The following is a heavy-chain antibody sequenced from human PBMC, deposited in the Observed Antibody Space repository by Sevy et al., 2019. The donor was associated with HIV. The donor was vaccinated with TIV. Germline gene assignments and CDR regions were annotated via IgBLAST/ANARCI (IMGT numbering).Heavy chain of an antibody. CDR1: GGSITSLY. CDR3: AGENAWGRGYS. V-gene: IGHV4-59*08. CDR2: IYYNGHI. D-gene: IGHD1-26*01. J-gene: IGHJ4*02. Sequence: SETLSLTCTVSGGSITSLYWNWIRQPPGKGLEWIATIYYNGHINYNPSPKSRVTSSLDTYKNQFSLGLSSVTAADTAMYYCAGENAWGRGYSWGQGTLVTVSS.